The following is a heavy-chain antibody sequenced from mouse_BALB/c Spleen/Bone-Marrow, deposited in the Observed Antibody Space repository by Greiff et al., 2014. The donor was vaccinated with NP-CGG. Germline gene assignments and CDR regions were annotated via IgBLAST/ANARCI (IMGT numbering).Heavy chain of an antibody. J-gene: IGHJ2*01. CDR2: IRNKPNGYTT. CDR3: ARDYSGYFDF. V-gene: IGHV7-3*02. CDR1: GFTFTDYF. D-gene: IGHD5-1*01. Sequence: EVTLVESGGGLVQPGGSLRLSCTTSGFTFTDYFMTWVRQPPGKALEWLGSIRNKPNGYTTEYNPSVKGRFTISRDNSQGILHLQMNTLRAEDSAIYYCARDYSGYFDFWGQGTTLTVSS.